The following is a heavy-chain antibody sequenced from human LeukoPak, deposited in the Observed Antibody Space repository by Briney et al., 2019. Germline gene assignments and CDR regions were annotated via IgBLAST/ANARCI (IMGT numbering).Heavy chain of an antibody. CDR1: GFTFSSYA. J-gene: IGHJ4*02. Sequence: PGGSLRLSCAASGFTFSSYAMHWVRQAPGKGLEWVAVISYDGSNKYYADSVKGRFTISRDNSKNTLYLQMNSLRAEDTAVYYCAKDAFGSGSYTFDYWGQGTLVTVSS. D-gene: IGHD3-10*01. CDR2: ISYDGSNK. V-gene: IGHV3-30*04. CDR3: AKDAFGSGSYTFDY.